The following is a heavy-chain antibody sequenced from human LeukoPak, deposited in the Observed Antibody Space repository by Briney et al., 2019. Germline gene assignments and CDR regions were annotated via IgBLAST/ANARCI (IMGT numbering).Heavy chain of an antibody. CDR2: IYYSGST. Sequence: SETLSLTCTVSGGSISSYYWSWIRQPPGKGLEWIGSIYYSGSTYYNPSLKSRVTISVDTSKNQFSLKLSSVTAADTAVYYCARDSQGIAAAGIDCWGQGTLVTVSS. J-gene: IGHJ4*02. CDR3: ARDSQGIAAAGIDC. CDR1: GGSISSYY. V-gene: IGHV4-39*07. D-gene: IGHD6-13*01.